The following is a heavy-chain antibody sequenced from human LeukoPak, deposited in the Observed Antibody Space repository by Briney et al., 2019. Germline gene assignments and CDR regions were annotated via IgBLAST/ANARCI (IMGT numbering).Heavy chain of an antibody. D-gene: IGHD3-3*01. Sequence: PSETLSLTCAVYGGSFSGYYWSWIRQPPGKGLEWIGEINHSGSTNYNPSLKSRVTISVDTSKNQFSLKLSSVTAADTAVYYCARGTVRRKYYDFWSGSARYYFDYWGQGTLVTVSS. CDR2: INHSGST. CDR3: ARGTVRRKYYDFWSGSARYYFDY. CDR1: GGSFSGYY. J-gene: IGHJ4*02. V-gene: IGHV4-34*01.